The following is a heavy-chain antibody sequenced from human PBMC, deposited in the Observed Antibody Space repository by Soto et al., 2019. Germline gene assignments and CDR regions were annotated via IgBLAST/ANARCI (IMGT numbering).Heavy chain of an antibody. D-gene: IGHD3-22*01. CDR1: GGSISSSNW. V-gene: IGHV4-4*02. Sequence: SETLSLTCAVSGGSISSSNWWSWVRQPPGKGLEWIGEIYHSGSTNYNPSLKSRVTISVDKSKNQFSLKLSSVTAADTAVYYCARRHDYYDSSASDYWGQGTLVPVSS. CDR2: IYHSGST. CDR3: ARRHDYYDSSASDY. J-gene: IGHJ4*02.